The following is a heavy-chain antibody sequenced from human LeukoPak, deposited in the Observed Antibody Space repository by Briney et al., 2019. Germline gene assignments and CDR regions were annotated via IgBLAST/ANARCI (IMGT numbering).Heavy chain of an antibody. D-gene: IGHD3-22*01. CDR2: INSDGSST. CDR3: AREYYDSSGSPYFDY. V-gene: IGHV3-74*01. CDR1: GFTFSSYW. J-gene: IGHJ4*02. Sequence: GGSLRLSCAASGFTFSSYWMHWVRQAPGKGLVWGSRINSDGSSTTYGDSVKGRFTISRDNAKNTLYMYIHSLRAEDTAVYYCAREYYDSSGSPYFDYWGQGTLVTVSS.